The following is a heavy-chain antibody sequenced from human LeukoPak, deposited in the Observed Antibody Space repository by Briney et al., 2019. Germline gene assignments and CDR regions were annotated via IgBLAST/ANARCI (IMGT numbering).Heavy chain of an antibody. J-gene: IGHJ6*02. CDR3: ARRDNYYGMDV. CDR2: VCYTGNT. CDR1: GGSISNDRCY. V-gene: IGHV4-39*01. Sequence: TSETLSLTCTVSGGSISNDRCYWGWVRQPPGKGLEWIGSVCYTGNTYYNPSLKNRVTVSVDTSKNQFSLKLSSMTATDAAVFYCARRDNYYGMDVWGQGITISVSS. D-gene: IGHD2-21*02.